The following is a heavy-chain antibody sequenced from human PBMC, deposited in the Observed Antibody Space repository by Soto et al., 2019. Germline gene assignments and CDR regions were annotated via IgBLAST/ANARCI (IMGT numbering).Heavy chain of an antibody. J-gene: IGHJ4*02. CDR2: ISAYNGNT. Sequence: GASVKVSCKASGYTFTSYGISWVRQAPGQGLEWMGWISAYNGNTNYAQKLQGRVTMTTDKSTSTAYMELRSLRSDDTAVYYCARVRLGDFWSGYYDYWGQGTLVTVSS. CDR3: ARVRLGDFWSGYYDY. CDR1: GYTFTSYG. V-gene: IGHV1-18*01. D-gene: IGHD3-3*01.